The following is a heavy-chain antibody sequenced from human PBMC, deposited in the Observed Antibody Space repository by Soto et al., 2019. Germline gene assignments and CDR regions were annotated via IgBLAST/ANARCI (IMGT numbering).Heavy chain of an antibody. J-gene: IGHJ4*02. CDR3: AGDQGYVDIVAAPYFDY. V-gene: IGHV1-69*13. D-gene: IGHD5-12*01. CDR1: GGTFSSYA. Sequence: GASVKVSCKASGGTFSSYAISWVRQAPGQGLEWMGGIIPIFGTANYAQKFQGRVTITADESTSTAYMELSSLRSEDTAVYYCAGDQGYVDIVAAPYFDYWGQGTLVTVSS. CDR2: IIPIFGTA.